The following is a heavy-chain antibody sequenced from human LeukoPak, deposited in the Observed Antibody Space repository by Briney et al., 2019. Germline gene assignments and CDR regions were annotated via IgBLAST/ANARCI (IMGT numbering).Heavy chain of an antibody. D-gene: IGHD6-13*01. Sequence: PSETLSLTCTVSGGSISSYYWSWIRQPPGKGLEWIGYIYYSGSTNYNPSLKSRVTISVDTSKNQFSLKLSSVTAADTAVYYCARERRGAAAGTLYDYWGQGTLVTVSS. J-gene: IGHJ4*02. CDR2: IYYSGST. CDR3: ARERRGAAAGTLYDY. V-gene: IGHV4-59*01. CDR1: GGSISSYY.